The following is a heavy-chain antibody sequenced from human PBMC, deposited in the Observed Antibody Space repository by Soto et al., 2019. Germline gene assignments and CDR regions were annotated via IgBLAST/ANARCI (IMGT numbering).Heavy chain of an antibody. D-gene: IGHD6-19*01. Sequence: EVQLLESGGGLVQPGGSLRLSCAASGFTFSTYAMGWVRQAPGKGLEWVSAIGGGGGSTYYADSVKGRFTISRDNSENTLYLHMNSLTADDTAVYYCAKTAEAVAGTVYGYWGQGTLVTVSS. CDR3: AKTAEAVAGTVYGY. J-gene: IGHJ4*02. CDR1: GFTFSTYA. V-gene: IGHV3-23*01. CDR2: IGGGGGST.